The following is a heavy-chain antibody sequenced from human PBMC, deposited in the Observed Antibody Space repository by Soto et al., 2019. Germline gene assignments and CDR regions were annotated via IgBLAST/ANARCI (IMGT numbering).Heavy chain of an antibody. CDR1: GFTFSSYG. CDR3: AKDAVSAVAGTNGMDV. J-gene: IGHJ6*02. D-gene: IGHD6-19*01. CDR2: ISYDGSNK. V-gene: IGHV3-30*18. Sequence: QVQLVESGGGVVQPGRSLRLSCAASGFTFSSYGMLWVRQAPGKGLEWVAVISYDGSNKYYADSVKGRFTISRDNSKNTLYLQMNSLRAEDTAVYYCAKDAVSAVAGTNGMDVWGQGTTVTVSS.